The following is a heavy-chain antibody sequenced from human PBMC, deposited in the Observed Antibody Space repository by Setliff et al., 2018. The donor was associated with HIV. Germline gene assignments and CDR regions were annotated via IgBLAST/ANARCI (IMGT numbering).Heavy chain of an antibody. V-gene: IGHV1-2*06. D-gene: IGHD1-26*01. Sequence: GASVKVSCKTSGYTFTAYYICWVRQAPGHGLELMGRIHPNTGSTNYLQEFQGRVTITRDTSMSTVYMALTGLTSDDTAVYYCAKQGYSDSLYAFDVWGQGTMVTVSS. CDR1: GYTFTAYY. J-gene: IGHJ3*01. CDR2: IHPNTGST. CDR3: AKQGYSDSLYAFDV.